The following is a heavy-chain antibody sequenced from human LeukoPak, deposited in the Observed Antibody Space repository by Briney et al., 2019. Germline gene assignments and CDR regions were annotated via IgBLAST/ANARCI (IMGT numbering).Heavy chain of an antibody. CDR1: RFTFSDYY. D-gene: IGHD2-15*01. Sequence: PGGSLRLSCAASRFTFSDYYMSWIRQAPGKGLEWVSYISSSSSYTSYADSVKGRFTISRDNAKNSLYLQMNSLRAEDTAVYYCARVSCSGGSCYYFDCWGQGTLVTVSS. CDR2: ISSSSSYT. CDR3: ARVSCSGGSCYYFDC. J-gene: IGHJ4*02. V-gene: IGHV3-11*06.